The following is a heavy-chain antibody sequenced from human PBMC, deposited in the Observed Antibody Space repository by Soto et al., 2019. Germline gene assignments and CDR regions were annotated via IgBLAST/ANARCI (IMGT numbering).Heavy chain of an antibody. D-gene: IGHD3-10*01. CDR3: AIARTMVRGGNAFDI. Sequence: PSETLSLTCTVSGGSISSSSYYWGWIRQPPGKGLEWIGSIYYSGSTYYNPSLRSRVTISVDTSKNQFSLKLSSVTAADTAVYYCAIARTMVRGGNAFDIWGQGTMVTVSS. CDR1: GGSISSSSYY. V-gene: IGHV4-39*07. J-gene: IGHJ3*02. CDR2: IYYSGST.